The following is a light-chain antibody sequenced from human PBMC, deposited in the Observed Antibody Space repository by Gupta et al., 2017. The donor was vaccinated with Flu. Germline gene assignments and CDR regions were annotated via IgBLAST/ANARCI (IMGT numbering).Light chain of an antibody. J-gene: IGLJ3*02. Sequence: SYALTQPPSVSVAPGQTARITCGGNNIGSKSVHWYQQQPGQAPVLVVYDVSDRASGIPERFSGSNSGNTATLTSSRVEAGDEADYYCQGWDSSSDPNWVFGGGTKLTVL. CDR3: QGWDSSSDPNWV. CDR2: DVS. CDR1: NIGSKS. V-gene: IGLV3-21*02.